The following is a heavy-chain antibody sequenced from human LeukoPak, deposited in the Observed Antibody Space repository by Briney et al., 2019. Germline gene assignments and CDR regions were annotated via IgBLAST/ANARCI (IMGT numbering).Heavy chain of an antibody. D-gene: IGHD4-11*01. Sequence: SETLSLTCAVYGGSFSGYYWSWIRQPPGKGLEWIGEINHSGSTNYNPSLKSRVTISVDTSKNQFSLRLTSVTAADTAVYYCAGHSNSVRDTFDIWGQGTMVTVSS. CDR2: INHSGST. V-gene: IGHV4-34*01. CDR3: AGHSNSVRDTFDI. CDR1: GGSFSGYY. J-gene: IGHJ3*02.